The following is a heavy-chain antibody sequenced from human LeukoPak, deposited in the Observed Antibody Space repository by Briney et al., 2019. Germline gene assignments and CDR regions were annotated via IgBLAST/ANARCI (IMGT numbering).Heavy chain of an antibody. CDR2: ISSAGVST. V-gene: IGHV3-23*01. CDR3: AKDRVGYQVPPDGFDV. D-gene: IGHD2-2*01. CDR1: GFIFSSYA. J-gene: IGHJ3*01. Sequence: GGSLRLSCVASGFIFSSYAMSWVRQAPGKGLEWVSAISSAGVSTYYADSVKGRFTISRDNSKNTLYLQLNSLRAEDTALYYCAKDRVGYQVPPDGFDVWGQGTMVSVSS.